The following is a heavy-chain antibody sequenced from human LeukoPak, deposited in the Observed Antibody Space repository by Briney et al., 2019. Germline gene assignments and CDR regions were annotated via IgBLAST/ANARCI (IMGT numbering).Heavy chain of an antibody. V-gene: IGHV3-23*01. Sequence: GGSLRLSCAASGFTFSGYAMSWVRQAPGKGLEWVSVISGSDGKTNYGDSVKGQFTVSRDNSRNTLYLQMNSLRAEDTAVYYCAKARGHDKSDYFLFDFWGQGTLVTVSS. CDR2: ISGSDGKT. CDR1: GFTFSGYA. D-gene: IGHD4-17*01. CDR3: AKARGHDKSDYFLFDF. J-gene: IGHJ4*02.